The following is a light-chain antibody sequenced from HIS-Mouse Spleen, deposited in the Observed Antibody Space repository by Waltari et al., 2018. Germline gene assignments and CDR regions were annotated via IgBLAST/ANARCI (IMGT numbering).Light chain of an antibody. V-gene: IGLV2-23*01. CDR2: EGS. Sequence: QSALTQPASVSGSPGQSITISCTGTSSDVGSYNLFSWYQQHPGKAPKLMIYEGSKLPSGVSNRFSGSKSGNTASLTSCGLQAEDEADYYCCSYAGSSTFWVFGGGTKLTVL. CDR1: SSDVGSYNL. J-gene: IGLJ3*02. CDR3: CSYAGSSTFWV.